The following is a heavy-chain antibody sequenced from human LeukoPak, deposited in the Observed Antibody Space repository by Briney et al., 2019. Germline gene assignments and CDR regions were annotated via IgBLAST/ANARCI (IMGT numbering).Heavy chain of an antibody. CDR1: GYSISSGYY. CDR2: IYHSGST. Sequence: PSETLSLTCTVSGYSISSGYYWGWIRQPPGKGLEWIGSIYHSGSTYYNPSLKSRVTISVDTSKNQFSLKLSSVTAADTAVYYCARVYYYGSGKYFDYWGQGTLVTVSS. J-gene: IGHJ4*02. V-gene: IGHV4-38-2*02. CDR3: ARVYYYGSGKYFDY. D-gene: IGHD3-10*01.